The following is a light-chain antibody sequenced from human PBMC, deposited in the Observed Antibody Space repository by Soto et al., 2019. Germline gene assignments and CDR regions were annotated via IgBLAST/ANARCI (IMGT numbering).Light chain of an antibody. CDR2: DAS. CDR1: QSISRW. Sequence: DIQMTQSPSTLSASVGDTVTITCRASQSISRWLAWYQQKPGKAPKILISDASILENGVPSRFSGTGSGTEFTLTISSLQPDDVATYFCQQYNSFSLITFGQGTQLEIK. V-gene: IGKV1-5*01. J-gene: IGKJ5*01. CDR3: QQYNSFSLIT.